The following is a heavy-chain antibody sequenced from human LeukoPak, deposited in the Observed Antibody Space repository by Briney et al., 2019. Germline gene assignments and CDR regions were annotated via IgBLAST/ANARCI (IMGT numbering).Heavy chain of an antibody. J-gene: IGHJ4*02. CDR1: GFTVSNTY. Sequence: GGSLRLSCAASGFTVSNTYMSWVRQAPGKGLEWVSAISGSGGSTYYADSVKGRFTISRDNSKNTLYLQMNSLRAEDTAVYYCAKRTMVRGVYYFDYWGQGTLVTVSS. V-gene: IGHV3-23*01. CDR2: ISGSGGST. CDR3: AKRTMVRGVYYFDY. D-gene: IGHD3-10*01.